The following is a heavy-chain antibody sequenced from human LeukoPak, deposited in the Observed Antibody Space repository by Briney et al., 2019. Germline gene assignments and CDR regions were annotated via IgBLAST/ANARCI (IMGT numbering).Heavy chain of an antibody. J-gene: IGHJ4*02. CDR1: GGSINSYY. CDR2: IYYIGST. V-gene: IGHV4-59*08. CDR3: ARGTTYGRPWLSTDY. Sequence: SETLSLTCTVSGGSINSYYWSWIRQPPGKGLEWIGYIYYIGSTNYNPSLKSRVTISVDTSKNQFSLKLSSVTAADTAVYYCARGTTYGRPWLSTDYWGQGTLVTVSS. D-gene: IGHD3-9*01.